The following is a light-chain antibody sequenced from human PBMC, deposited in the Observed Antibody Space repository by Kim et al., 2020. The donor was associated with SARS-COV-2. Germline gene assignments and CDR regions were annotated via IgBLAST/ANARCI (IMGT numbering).Light chain of an antibody. V-gene: IGKV3-20*01. CDR2: DAY. CDR3: QQYGSLPWT. CDR1: QTVSPRA. J-gene: IGKJ1*01. Sequence: PGEKPPPPCRASQTVSPRAGNWYQQKPGQAPRLLIYDAYRRATGVPDRFRGSGSGTDFTLTISRLEPEDFAVYHCQQYGSLPWTFGQGTKVDIK.